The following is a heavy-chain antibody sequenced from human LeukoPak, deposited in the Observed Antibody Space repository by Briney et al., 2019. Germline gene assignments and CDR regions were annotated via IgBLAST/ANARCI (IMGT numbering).Heavy chain of an antibody. CDR1: GGSISSGGYY. CDR2: IYYSGST. Sequence: PSETLSLTCTVSGGSISSGGYYWSWIRQHPGKGLEWIGYIYYSGSTYYNPSLKSRVTISVDTSKNQFSLKLSSVTAADTAVYYCARTYGDYVRYYYYGMDVWGQGTTVTVSS. V-gene: IGHV4-31*03. D-gene: IGHD4-17*01. CDR3: ARTYGDYVRYYYYGMDV. J-gene: IGHJ6*02.